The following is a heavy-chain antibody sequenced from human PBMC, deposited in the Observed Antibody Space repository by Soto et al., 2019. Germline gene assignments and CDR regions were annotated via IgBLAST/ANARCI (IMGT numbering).Heavy chain of an antibody. CDR1: GFTFSAHY. J-gene: IGHJ4*02. D-gene: IGHD1-26*01. CDR3: ARVSVVRPSGGRYFDY. V-gene: IGHV3-72*01. Sequence: EVQLVESGGGLVQPGGSLRLSCAASGFTFSAHYMDWVRQAPGKGLEWVGRIKNKANSYTTEYAASVEGRFTISREDSKNPLYLQMNSLKTEDTAVYYCARVSVVRPSGGRYFDYWGQGSQVALSS. CDR2: IKNKANSYTT.